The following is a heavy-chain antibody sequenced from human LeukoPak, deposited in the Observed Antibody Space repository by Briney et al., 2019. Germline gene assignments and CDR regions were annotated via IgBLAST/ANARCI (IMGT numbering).Heavy chain of an antibody. Sequence: ASVKASCKASGYTFTTYAMNWVREAPGQGLEWMGWINTNTGNPAYAQGFTGRFVFSLDTSVSTTYLQISSLKAEDTAVYYCARGGAGAVATIPGFDYWGQGTLVTVSS. D-gene: IGHD5-12*01. CDR1: GYTFTTYA. CDR2: INTNTGNP. J-gene: IGHJ4*02. CDR3: ARGGAGAVATIPGFDY. V-gene: IGHV7-4-1*02.